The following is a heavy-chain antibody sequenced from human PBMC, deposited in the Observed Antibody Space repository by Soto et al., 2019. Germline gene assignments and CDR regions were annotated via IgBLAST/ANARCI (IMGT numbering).Heavy chain of an antibody. CDR2: INPKSGGT. Sequence: QVQLVQSGAEVKNPGASVRVSCKASGYTFTDYYMHWVRQAPGQGLEWMGWINPKSGGTKYAQKLQGRVTMTRDTSISTAYMELSGLRFDDTAVYYCAKAVVAASNWFDPWGQGTLVTVSS. CDR1: GYTFTDYY. CDR3: AKAVVAASNWFDP. J-gene: IGHJ5*02. D-gene: IGHD2-15*01. V-gene: IGHV1-2*02.